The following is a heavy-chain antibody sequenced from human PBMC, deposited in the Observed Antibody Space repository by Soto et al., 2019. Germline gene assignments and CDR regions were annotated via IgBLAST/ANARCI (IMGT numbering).Heavy chain of an antibody. CDR1: GFRFSSYT. V-gene: IGHV3-48*02. CDR2: ISSSSGTI. CDR3: ARDRYSSRWYSFDS. Sequence: PGGSLRLSCEASGFRFSSYTMSWVRQAPGKGLEWVSYISSSSGTIYYADSVKGRFTISRDNAKNSLYLQMNSLRDEDTAVYYCARDRYSSRWYSFDSWGQGTLVTVSS. D-gene: IGHD1-26*01. J-gene: IGHJ4*02.